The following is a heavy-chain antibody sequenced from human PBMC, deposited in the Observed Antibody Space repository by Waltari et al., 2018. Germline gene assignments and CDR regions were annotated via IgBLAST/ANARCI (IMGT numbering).Heavy chain of an antibody. J-gene: IGHJ4*02. V-gene: IGHV4-59*01. Sequence: QVRLQESGPGRVKPSETLSLTCTVAAASISSYYWSWIRQPPGKGLEWIAYIYFSGSTSYNPSLKSRVAISGDTSKKQFSLRLSSVTAADTAVYYCARGDTSNWFASYFDFWGQGILVSVSS. CDR3: ARGDTSNWFASYFDF. CDR1: AASISSYY. D-gene: IGHD3-10*01. CDR2: IYFSGST.